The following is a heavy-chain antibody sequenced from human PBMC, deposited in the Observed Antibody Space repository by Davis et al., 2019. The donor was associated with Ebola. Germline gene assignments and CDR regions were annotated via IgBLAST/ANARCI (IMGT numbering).Heavy chain of an antibody. CDR2: IGTAGDT. J-gene: IGHJ6*02. V-gene: IGHV3-13*01. CDR1: GFTFSSYD. CDR3: ARVLRAYNRYYGMDV. Sequence: GGSLRLSCAASGFTFSSYDMHWVRQATGKGLEWVSAIGTAGDTYYPGSVKGRFTISRENAKNSLYLQMNSLRAEDTAVYYCARVLRAYNRYYGMDVWGQGTTVTVSS. D-gene: IGHD1-14*01.